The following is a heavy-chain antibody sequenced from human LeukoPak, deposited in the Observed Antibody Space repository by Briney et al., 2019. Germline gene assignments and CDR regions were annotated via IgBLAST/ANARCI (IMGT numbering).Heavy chain of an antibody. V-gene: IGHV4-31*03. CDR3: ARGDTSSWYDYFDY. D-gene: IGHD6-13*01. CDR1: GGSISSGGYY. Sequence: SETLSLTCTVSGGSISSGGYYWIWIRQHPGKGLEWIGCIYYSGSTYYNPSFKSRVTISVDTSKNQFSLKLSSVTAADTAVYYYARGDTSSWYDYFDYWGQGTLVTVSS. J-gene: IGHJ4*02. CDR2: IYYSGST.